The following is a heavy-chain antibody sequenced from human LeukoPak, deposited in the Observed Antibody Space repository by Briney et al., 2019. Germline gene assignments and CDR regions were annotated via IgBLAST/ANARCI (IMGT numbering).Heavy chain of an antibody. CDR2: ISSSSSYI. V-gene: IGHV3-21*04. J-gene: IGHJ4*02. CDR3: AKARRGAALDY. CDR1: GFTFSSYS. Sequence: GGSLRLSCAASGFTFSSYSMNWVRQAPGKGLEWVSSISSSSSYIYYADSVKGRFTISRDNAKNSLYLQMNSLRAEDTALYYCAKARRGAALDYWGQGTLVTVSS. D-gene: IGHD2-15*01.